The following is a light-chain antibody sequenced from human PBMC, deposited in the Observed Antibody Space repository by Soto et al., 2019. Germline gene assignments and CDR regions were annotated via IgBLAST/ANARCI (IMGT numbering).Light chain of an antibody. CDR3: QQSYSTPRT. V-gene: IGKV1-39*01. CDR1: QSISNY. J-gene: IGKJ1*01. Sequence: DIQMTQSPSSLSASVGDRVTITCRASQSISNYLNWYQQKPGKAPKLLMYAASSLHSGVPSRFGGSGSGTEFTLTISSLQPEDFATYYCQQSYSTPRTFGQGTKVEIK. CDR2: AAS.